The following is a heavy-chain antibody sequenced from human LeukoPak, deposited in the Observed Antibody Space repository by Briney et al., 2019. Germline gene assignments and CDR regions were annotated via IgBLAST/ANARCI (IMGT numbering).Heavy chain of an antibody. Sequence: PSETLSLTCTVSGGSISSGGYYWSWIRQHPGKGLEWIGYIYYSGSTYYNPSLKSRVTISVDTSKNQFSLKLSSVTAADAAVYYCARGGGGAYYYYGMDVWGQGTTATVSS. V-gene: IGHV4-31*03. CDR1: GGSISSGGYY. CDR2: IYYSGST. D-gene: IGHD2-21*01. CDR3: ARGGGGAYYYYGMDV. J-gene: IGHJ6*02.